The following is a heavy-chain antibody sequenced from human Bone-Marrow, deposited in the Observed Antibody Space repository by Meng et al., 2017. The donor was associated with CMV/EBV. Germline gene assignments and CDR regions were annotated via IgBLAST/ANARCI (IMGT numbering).Heavy chain of an antibody. J-gene: IGHJ4*02. CDR2: IYHSGST. D-gene: IGHD2-15*01. CDR1: GGSIKSSSHY. V-gene: IGHV4-39*06. CDR3: ARESSGGTHYFDY. Sequence: SETLSLTCTVSGGSIKSSSHYWGWIRQSPGKGLEWIGSIYHSGSTYYNPSLKSRVTISVDTSKNQFTLKLSSVTAADTAVYYCARESSGGTHYFDYWGQGTRVTVSS.